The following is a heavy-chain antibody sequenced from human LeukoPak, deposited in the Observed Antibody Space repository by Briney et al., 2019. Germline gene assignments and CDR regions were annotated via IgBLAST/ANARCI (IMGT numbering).Heavy chain of an antibody. Sequence: GESLRLSCAASGFTFSNYGMHWVRQAPGKGLEWVAFIRYDGSNKSYADSVKGRFTISRDNAKNSLYLQMNSLRAEDTAVYYCARDVTSGTEYFDYWGQGTLVTVSS. V-gene: IGHV3-30*02. D-gene: IGHD1/OR15-1a*01. CDR3: ARDVTSGTEYFDY. CDR1: GFTFSNYG. J-gene: IGHJ4*02. CDR2: IRYDGSNK.